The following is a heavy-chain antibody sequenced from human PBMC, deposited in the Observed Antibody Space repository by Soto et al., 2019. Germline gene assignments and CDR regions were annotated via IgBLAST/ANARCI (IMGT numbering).Heavy chain of an antibody. V-gene: IGHV3-48*02. Sequence: PGGSLRLSCAASGFTFSSYNMNWVRQAPGKGLEWVSYISSSSSTIYYADSVKGRFTISRDNAKNPLYLQMNSLRDEDTAVYYCARDYYDSSGYYRLFDYWGQGTLVTVSS. CDR3: ARDYYDSSGYYRLFDY. J-gene: IGHJ4*02. CDR2: ISSSSSTI. D-gene: IGHD3-22*01. CDR1: GFTFSSYN.